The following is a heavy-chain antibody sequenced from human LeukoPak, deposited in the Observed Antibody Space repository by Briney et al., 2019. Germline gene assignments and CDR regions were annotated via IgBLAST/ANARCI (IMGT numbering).Heavy chain of an antibody. J-gene: IGHJ4*02. CDR1: GGTFSSYP. CDR2: IIPIFGTA. D-gene: IGHD2-15*01. V-gene: IGHV1-69*05. CDR3: ARDRSSGIGHGYFDY. Sequence: SVKVSCKASGGTFSSYPTSWVRQAPGQGLEWMGGIIPIFGTANYAQKFQGRVTITTDESTSTAYMELSSLRSEDTAVYYCARDRSSGIGHGYFDYWGQGTLVTVSS.